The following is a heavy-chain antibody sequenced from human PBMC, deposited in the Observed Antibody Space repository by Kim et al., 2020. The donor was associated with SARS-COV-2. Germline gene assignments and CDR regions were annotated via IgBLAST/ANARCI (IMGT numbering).Heavy chain of an antibody. CDR2: ISSSSSYI. CDR1: GFTFSSYS. V-gene: IGHV3-21*01. D-gene: IGHD3-10*01. Sequence: GGSLRLSCAASGFTFSSYSMNWVRQAPGKGLEWVSSISSSSSYIYYADSVKGRFTISRDNAKNSLYLQMNSLRAEDTAVYYCARDSTLLWFGEPYYYYYYGMDVWGQGTTVTVSS. CDR3: ARDSTLLWFGEPYYYYYYGMDV. J-gene: IGHJ6*02.